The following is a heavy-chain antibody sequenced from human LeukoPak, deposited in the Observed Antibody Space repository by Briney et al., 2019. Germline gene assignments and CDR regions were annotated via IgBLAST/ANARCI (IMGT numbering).Heavy chain of an antibody. D-gene: IGHD4-17*01. J-gene: IGHJ3*02. CDR3: AKDRAYGDYVQDAFDI. Sequence: PGGSLRLSCAASGFTFSSYAMSWVRQAPGKGLEWASAISGSGGSTYYADSVKGRFTISRDNSKNTLYLQMNSLRAEDTAVYYCAKDRAYGDYVQDAFDIWGQGTMVTVSS. CDR2: ISGSGGST. CDR1: GFTFSSYA. V-gene: IGHV3-23*01.